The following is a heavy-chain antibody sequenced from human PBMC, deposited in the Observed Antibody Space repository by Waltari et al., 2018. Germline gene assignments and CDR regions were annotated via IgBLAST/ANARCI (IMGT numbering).Heavy chain of an antibody. CDR2: IRSKAYGGTT. V-gene: IGHV3-49*03. CDR1: GFTFGDYA. Sequence: EVQLVESGGGLVQPGRSLRLSCTASGFTFGDYAMSWFRQAPGKWLAWVGFIRSKAYGGTTEYAASVKGRFTISRDDSKSIAYLQMNSLKTEDTAVYYCTRDPPSRYSGYNGGWGWCDYWGQGTLVTVSS. CDR3: TRDPPSRYSGYNGGWGWCDY. J-gene: IGHJ4*02. D-gene: IGHD5-12*01.